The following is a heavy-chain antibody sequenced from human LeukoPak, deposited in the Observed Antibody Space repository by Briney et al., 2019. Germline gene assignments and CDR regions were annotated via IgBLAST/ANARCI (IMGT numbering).Heavy chain of an antibody. CDR2: IYYTGDT. CDR1: GVSISSSNSY. D-gene: IGHD3/OR15-3a*01. V-gene: IGHV4-39*01. CDR3: ARQTGSGLFTLP. J-gene: IGHJ4*02. Sequence: PSETLSLTCTVSGVSISSSNSYWGWIRQPPGKGLEWIGSIYYTGDTYYNASLKSRVTISIDTPKNQISLRLTSVTATDTAMYYCARQTGSGLFTLPGGQGTLVTVSS.